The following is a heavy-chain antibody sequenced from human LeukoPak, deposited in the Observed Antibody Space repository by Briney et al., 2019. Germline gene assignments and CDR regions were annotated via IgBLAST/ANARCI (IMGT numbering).Heavy chain of an antibody. CDR3: VRDLHWGGFDV. CDR1: GFTFSSYA. D-gene: IGHD7-27*01. J-gene: IGHJ3*01. CDR2: ISGSGGST. Sequence: GGSLRLSCAASGFTFSSYAMSWVRQAPGKGVEWVSAISGSGGSTYYADSVKGRFSISRDNPKSTVSLQMSSLRAEDTALYYCVRDLHWGGFDVWGQGTMVTVSS. V-gene: IGHV3-23*01.